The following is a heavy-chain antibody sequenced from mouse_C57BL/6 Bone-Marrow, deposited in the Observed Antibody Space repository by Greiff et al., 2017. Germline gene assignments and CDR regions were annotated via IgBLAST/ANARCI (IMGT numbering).Heavy chain of an antibody. J-gene: IGHJ2*01. D-gene: IGHD1-1*01. CDR3: ARPITTVVAFDY. V-gene: IGHV1-64*01. CDR1: GYTFTSYW. CDR2: IHPNSGST. Sequence: VQLQQPGAELVKPGASVKLSCKASGYTFTSYWMHWVKQRPGQGLEWIGMIHPNSGSTNYNEKFKSKATLTVDKSSSTAYMQLSSLTSEDSAVYCCARPITTVVAFDYWGQGTTLTVSS.